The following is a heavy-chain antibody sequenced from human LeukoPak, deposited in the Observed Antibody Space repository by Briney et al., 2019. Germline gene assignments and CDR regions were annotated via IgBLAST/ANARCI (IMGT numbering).Heavy chain of an antibody. D-gene: IGHD6-13*01. V-gene: IGHV1-8*03. CDR1: GYTFTSYD. Sequence: ASVKVSCKASGYTFTSYDINWVRQATGQGLEWMGWMNPNSGNTGYAQKFQGRVTITRNTSISTAYMELSSLRSEDTAVYYCAREMGIAAAGYYYYYYMDVWGKGTTVTVSS. J-gene: IGHJ6*03. CDR3: AREMGIAAAGYYYYYYMDV. CDR2: MNPNSGNT.